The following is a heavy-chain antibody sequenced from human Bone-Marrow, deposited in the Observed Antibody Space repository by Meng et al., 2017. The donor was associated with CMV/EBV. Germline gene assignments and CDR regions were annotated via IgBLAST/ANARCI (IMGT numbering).Heavy chain of an antibody. CDR2: INHSGST. CDR3: ARVYCSSTSCYSFDY. Sequence: SETLSLTCAVYGGSFSGYYWSWIRQPPGKGLEWIGEINHSGSTNYNPSLKSRVTISVDTSKNQFSLKLSSVTAADTAVYYCARVYCSSTSCYSFDYWGQGTLVTVPQ. J-gene: IGHJ4*02. D-gene: IGHD2-2*01. CDR1: GGSFSGYY. V-gene: IGHV4-34*01.